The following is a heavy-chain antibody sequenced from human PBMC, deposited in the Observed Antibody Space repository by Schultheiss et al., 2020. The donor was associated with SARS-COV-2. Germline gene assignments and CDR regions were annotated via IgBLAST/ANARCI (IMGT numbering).Heavy chain of an antibody. D-gene: IGHD6-25*01. Sequence: GESLKISCAASGFTFSSYAMSWVRQAPGKGLECVSGIGGTHGTTYYADSVRGRFTISRDDSKNTLSLQMNSLRAEDTAVYYCAKDLGSSNWFDPWGQGTLVTVSS. CDR2: IGGTHGTT. CDR3: AKDLGSSNWFDP. J-gene: IGHJ5*02. V-gene: IGHV3-23*01. CDR1: GFTFSSYA.